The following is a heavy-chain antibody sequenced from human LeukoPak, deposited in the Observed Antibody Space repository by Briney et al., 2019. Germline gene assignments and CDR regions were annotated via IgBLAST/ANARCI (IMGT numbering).Heavy chain of an antibody. D-gene: IGHD3-22*01. J-gene: IGHJ4*02. V-gene: IGHV4-59*01. CDR1: GGSISSYY. CDR2: IYYSGST. Sequence: SETLSLTCTVSGGSISSYYWSWIRQPSGKGLEWIGYIYYSGSTNYNPSLKSRVTISVDTSKNQFSLKLSSVTAADTAVYYCARYGYDSSGYSFDYWGQGTLVTVSS. CDR3: ARYGYDSSGYSFDY.